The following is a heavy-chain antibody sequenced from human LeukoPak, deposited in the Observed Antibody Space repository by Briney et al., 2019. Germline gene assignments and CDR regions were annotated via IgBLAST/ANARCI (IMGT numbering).Heavy chain of an antibody. CDR3: ARAYAAAGFDY. D-gene: IGHD6-13*01. CDR1: GGTFSGYY. V-gene: IGHV1-2*02. J-gene: IGHJ4*02. CDR2: INPNSGGT. Sequence: ASVKVSCKASGGTFSGYYMHWVRQAPGQGLEWMGWINPNSGGTNYAQKFQGRVTMTRDTSISTAYMELSRLRSDDTAVYYCARAYAAAGFDYWGQGTLVTVSS.